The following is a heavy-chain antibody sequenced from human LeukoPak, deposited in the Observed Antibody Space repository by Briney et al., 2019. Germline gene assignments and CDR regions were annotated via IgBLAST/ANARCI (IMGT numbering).Heavy chain of an antibody. CDR2: ITDSGGYT. V-gene: IGHV3-23*01. J-gene: IGHJ4*02. CDR1: GFPFNNYA. CDR3: AKGSLTSRPYYFDF. Sequence: GWSLRLSCAASGFPFNNYAMSWVRQAPGKGLEWVSAITDSGGYTYHADSVKGRFTISRDNSKNTLYLQMNSLRVEDPAVYYCAKGSLTSRPYYFDFWGQGTLGTVSS. D-gene: IGHD2-21*02.